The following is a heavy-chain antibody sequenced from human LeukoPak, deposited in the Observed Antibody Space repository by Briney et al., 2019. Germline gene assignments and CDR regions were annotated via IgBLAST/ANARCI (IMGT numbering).Heavy chain of an antibody. J-gene: IGHJ4*02. V-gene: IGHV3-74*01. CDR2: INHDGSDT. CDR3: IRSNGWPDH. CDR1: GFTFSSHW. Sequence: GGSLRLSWEVSGFTFSSHWMHWVRQAPGKGLVWVSRINHDGSDTIYADSVKGRFTISRDNAKNTVYLQMNSLRAEDTAVYYCIRSNGWPDHWGLGTLVTVSS. D-gene: IGHD6-19*01.